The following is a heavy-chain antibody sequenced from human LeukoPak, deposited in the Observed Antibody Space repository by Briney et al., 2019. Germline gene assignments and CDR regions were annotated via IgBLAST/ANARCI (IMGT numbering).Heavy chain of an antibody. CDR2: ISGSGTNT. D-gene: IGHD4-23*01. CDR3: AKGSTVVISGTYFDY. Sequence: GGSLRLSCAASGFTFSSYEMNWVRQAPGKGLEWVSVISGSGTNTDYADSVKGRFTISRDNSKNTLYLQMNSLRAEDTAVYYCAKGSTVVISGTYFDYWGQGTLVTVSS. J-gene: IGHJ4*02. V-gene: IGHV3-23*01. CDR1: GFTFSSYE.